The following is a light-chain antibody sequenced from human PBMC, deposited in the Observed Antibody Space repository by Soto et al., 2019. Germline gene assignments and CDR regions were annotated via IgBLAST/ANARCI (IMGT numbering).Light chain of an antibody. J-gene: IGKJ1*01. CDR1: QDSSNY. Sequence: DIQLTQSQSSLSASVGARVTITCRVSQDSSNYLAWYQQKPGKVPKLLIYAASTLQSGVPSRFSGSGSGTDFTLTISSLQPEDVATYYCQKYNSVPWTFGQGTKVDIK. CDR3: QKYNSVPWT. CDR2: AAS. V-gene: IGKV1-27*01.